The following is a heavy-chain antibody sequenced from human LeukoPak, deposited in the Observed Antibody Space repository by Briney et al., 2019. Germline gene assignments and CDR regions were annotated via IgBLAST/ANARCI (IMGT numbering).Heavy chain of an antibody. CDR2: INSDGSST. D-gene: IGHD2-15*01. Sequence: GGSLRLSCAASGFTFSSYWMHGVRQAPGKGLVWVSRINSDGSSTNYADSVKGRFTISRDNAKNTLYLQMNSLRAADTAVYYCARPMVAASNWFAPWGQGTLVTVSS. CDR1: GFTFSSYW. V-gene: IGHV3-74*01. CDR3: ARPMVAASNWFAP. J-gene: IGHJ5*02.